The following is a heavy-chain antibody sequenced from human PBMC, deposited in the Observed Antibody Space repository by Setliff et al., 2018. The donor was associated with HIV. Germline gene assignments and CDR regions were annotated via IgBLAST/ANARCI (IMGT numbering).Heavy chain of an antibody. CDR3: ASVPKERSASYYYYYYMDV. V-gene: IGHV4-31*03. CDR1: GGSISIGCYY. CDR2: IYYSGST. J-gene: IGHJ6*03. D-gene: IGHD2-2*01. Sequence: LSLTCTVSGGSISIGCYYWSWIRQHPGKGLGWIGYIYYSGSTYYNPSLKSRVTISVDTSKNQFSLKLSSVTAADTAVYYCASVPKERSASYYYYYYMDVWGKGTTVTVSS.